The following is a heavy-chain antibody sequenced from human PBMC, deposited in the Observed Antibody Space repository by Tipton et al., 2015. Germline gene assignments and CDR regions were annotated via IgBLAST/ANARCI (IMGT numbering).Heavy chain of an antibody. J-gene: IGHJ3*02. V-gene: IGHV3-21*01. D-gene: IGHD3-10*01. CDR2: ISSSGNYI. CDR1: GFTFSSYS. Sequence: SLRLSCAASGFTFSSYSMNWVRQAPGKGLEWVSSISSSGNYIYYGDSLKGRFTISRDNAKNSLYLQMNSLRAEDTAVYYCAREGRGDAFDIWGQGTMVTVSS. CDR3: AREGRGDAFDI.